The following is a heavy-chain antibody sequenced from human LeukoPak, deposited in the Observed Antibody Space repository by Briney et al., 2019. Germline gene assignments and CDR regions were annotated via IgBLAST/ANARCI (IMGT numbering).Heavy chain of an antibody. CDR2: ISWNSGSI. V-gene: IGHV3-9*03. D-gene: IGHD4-11*01. Sequence: GRSLRLSCAASGFTFDDYAMHWVRQAPGKGLECVSGISWNSGSIGYADSVKGRFTISRDNAKNSMYLQMNSLRAEDMALYYCAKARGRYSNYRAFDIWGQGTMVTVSS. J-gene: IGHJ3*02. CDR3: AKARGRYSNYRAFDI. CDR1: GFTFDDYA.